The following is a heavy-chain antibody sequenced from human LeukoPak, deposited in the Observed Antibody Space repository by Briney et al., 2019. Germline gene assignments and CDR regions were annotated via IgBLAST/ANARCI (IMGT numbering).Heavy chain of an antibody. CDR2: INPNSGGT. CDR3: ARSMVARPSIVVVVAATNYYYGMDV. V-gene: IGHV1-2*02. Sequence: ASVKVSCKTSGYTFTGYYLFWVRQAPGQGLEWMGWINPNSGGTNYAQKFQGRVTMTRDTSISTAYMELSRLRSDDTAVYYCARSMVARPSIVVVVAATNYYYGMDVWGQGTTVTVSS. J-gene: IGHJ6*02. CDR1: GYTFTGYY. D-gene: IGHD2-15*01.